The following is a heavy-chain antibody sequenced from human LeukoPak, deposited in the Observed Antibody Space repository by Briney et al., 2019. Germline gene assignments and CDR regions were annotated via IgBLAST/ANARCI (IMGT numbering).Heavy chain of an antibody. V-gene: IGHV3-33*01. J-gene: IGHJ4*02. Sequence: PGRSLRLSCAASGFTFSSYGMHWVRQAPGKGLEWVAVIWYDGSNKYYADSVKGQFTISRDNSKNTLYLQMNSLRAEDTAVYYCARDRRDGYNYLSDYWGQGTLVTVSS. CDR2: IWYDGSNK. D-gene: IGHD5-24*01. CDR3: ARDRRDGYNYLSDY. CDR1: GFTFSSYG.